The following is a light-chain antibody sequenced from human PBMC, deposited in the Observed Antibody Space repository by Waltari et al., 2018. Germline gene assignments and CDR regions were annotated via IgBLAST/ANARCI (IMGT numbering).Light chain of an antibody. Sequence: QSALTQPASVSGSPGQSITISCTGTSSDVGSYNLVSWYQQHPGKAPQLMIYEVSKRPSVVSTRFSGSKSGNTASLTISGLQADDEADYYCCSYAGSSTLWVFGGGTKLTVL. CDR2: EVS. V-gene: IGLV2-23*02. J-gene: IGLJ3*02. CDR3: CSYAGSSTLWV. CDR1: SSDVGSYNL.